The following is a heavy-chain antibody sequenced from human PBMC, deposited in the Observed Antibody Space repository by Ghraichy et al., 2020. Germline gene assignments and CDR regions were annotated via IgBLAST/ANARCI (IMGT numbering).Heavy chain of an antibody. D-gene: IGHD3-3*01. CDR1: GFTFSSYA. J-gene: IGHJ3*02. Sequence: GGSLRLSCAASGFTFSSYAMHWVRQAPGKGLEWVAVISYDGSNKYYADSVKGRFTISRDNSKNTLYLQMNSLRAEDTAVYYCARDDFWSGYYVGQGAFDIWGQGTMVTVSS. CDR3: ARDDFWSGYYVGQGAFDI. V-gene: IGHV3-30*04. CDR2: ISYDGSNK.